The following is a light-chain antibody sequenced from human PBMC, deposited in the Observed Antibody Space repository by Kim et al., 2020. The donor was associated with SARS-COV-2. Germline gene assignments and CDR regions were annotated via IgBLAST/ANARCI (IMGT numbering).Light chain of an antibody. CDR1: QDISRN. CDR3: LQHHSYPVS. CDR2: AVS. Sequence: ASVGDRVTITCRASQDISRNLAWFQQKPGKVPKRLIYAVSSLQSGVPSRFSGSGFGTEFTLTISSLQPEGFATYYCLQHHSYPVSFGGGTKVDIK. J-gene: IGKJ4*01. V-gene: IGKV1-17*03.